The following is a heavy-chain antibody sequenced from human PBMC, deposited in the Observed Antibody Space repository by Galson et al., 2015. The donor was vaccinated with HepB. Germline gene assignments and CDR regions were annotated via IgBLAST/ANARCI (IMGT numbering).Heavy chain of an antibody. J-gene: IGHJ6*03. D-gene: IGHD2-2*01. Sequence: SLRLSCAASGFTFSSYGMHWVRQAPGKGLEWVAVISYDGSNKYYADSVKGRFTISRDNSKNTLYLQMNSLRAEDTAVYYCAKEGSTSFLQLMIGGYYYMDVWGKGTTVTVSS. V-gene: IGHV3-30*18. CDR3: AKEGSTSFLQLMIGGYYYMDV. CDR2: ISYDGSNK. CDR1: GFTFSSYG.